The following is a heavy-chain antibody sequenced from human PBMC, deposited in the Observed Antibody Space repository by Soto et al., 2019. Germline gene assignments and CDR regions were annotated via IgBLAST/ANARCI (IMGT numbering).Heavy chain of an antibody. D-gene: IGHD4-17*01. CDR3: AKFFTDYGDYPNWFDP. J-gene: IGHJ5*02. CDR1: GFTFSSYA. V-gene: IGHV3-23*01. Sequence: PGGSLRLSCAASGFTFSSYAMSWVRQAPGKGLEWVSVISGSGSSTYYADSVKGRFTISRDNSKNTLYLQMNSLRAEDTAVYYCAKFFTDYGDYPNWFDPWGQGTLVTVSS. CDR2: ISGSGSST.